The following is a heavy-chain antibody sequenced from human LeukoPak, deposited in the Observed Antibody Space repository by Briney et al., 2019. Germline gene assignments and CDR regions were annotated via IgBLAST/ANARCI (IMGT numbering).Heavy chain of an antibody. D-gene: IGHD3-10*01. J-gene: IGHJ4*02. V-gene: IGHV4-39*01. Sequence: SETLSLTCTVSGGSISSSDYYWGWIRQPPGKGLEWIGNIYYSGSTYYNPSLKSRVTISVDTSKNQFSLKVCSVTAADTAVYCCARRVFASGRQDYWGQGTLVTVSS. CDR3: ARRVFASGRQDY. CDR2: IYYSGST. CDR1: GGSISSSDYY.